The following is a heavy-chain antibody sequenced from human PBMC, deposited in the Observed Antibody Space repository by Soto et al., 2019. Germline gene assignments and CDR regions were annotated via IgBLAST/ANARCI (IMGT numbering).Heavy chain of an antibody. CDR1: GGSISSSSYY. CDR3: ARHEAAGGYDSYGMDV. V-gene: IGHV4-39*01. J-gene: IGHJ6*02. D-gene: IGHD5-12*01. CDR2: IYYSGST. Sequence: ASETLSLTCTVSGGSISSSSYYWGWIRQPPVKGLEWIGSIYYSGSTYYNPSLKSRVTISVDTSKNQFSLKLSSVTAADTAVYYCARHEAAGGYDSYGMDVWGQGTMVTVSS.